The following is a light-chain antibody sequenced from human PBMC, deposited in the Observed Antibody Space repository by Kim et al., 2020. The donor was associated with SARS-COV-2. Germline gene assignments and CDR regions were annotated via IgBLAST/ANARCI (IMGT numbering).Light chain of an antibody. Sequence: PGKTARITCGGDNIGSNAVQWFQQKPGQAPVLVIYYNSDRPSGIPELFSGSNSGNTATLTISRVEAGDEADYYCQVWNSNSDHPGVFGGGTKVTVL. CDR2: YNS. V-gene: IGLV3-21*04. J-gene: IGLJ3*02. CDR1: NIGSNA. CDR3: QVWNSNSDHPGV.